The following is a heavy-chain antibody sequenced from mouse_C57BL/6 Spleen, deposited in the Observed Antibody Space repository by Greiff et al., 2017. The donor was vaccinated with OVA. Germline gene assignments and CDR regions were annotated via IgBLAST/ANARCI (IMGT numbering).Heavy chain of an antibody. J-gene: IGHJ4*01. V-gene: IGHV1-42*01. D-gene: IGHD1-1*01. CDR3: ARSGYYGSSQYYYAMDY. CDR1: GYSFTGYY. Sequence: EVQLVESGPELVKPGASVKISCKASGYSFTGYYMNWVKQSPVKSLAWIGVINPSTGGNTYNQKFKAKATLTVDKSSSTAYMQLKSLTSEDSAVYYCARSGYYGSSQYYYAMDYWGQGTSVTVSS. CDR2: INPSTGGN.